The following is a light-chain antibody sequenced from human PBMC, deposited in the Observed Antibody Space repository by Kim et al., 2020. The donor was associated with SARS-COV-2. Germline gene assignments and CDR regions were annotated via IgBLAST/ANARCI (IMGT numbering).Light chain of an antibody. CDR3: QAWDSGTVG. CDR2: QDT. J-gene: IGLJ2*01. CDR1: KLGDKY. V-gene: IGLV3-1*01. Sequence: SVSPGQTASITCSGDKLGDKYTFWYQQKPGQSPVLVIYQDTKRPSGIPERFSGSNSGDTATLTLSGTQAMDEADYYCQAWDSGTVGFGGGTQLTVL.